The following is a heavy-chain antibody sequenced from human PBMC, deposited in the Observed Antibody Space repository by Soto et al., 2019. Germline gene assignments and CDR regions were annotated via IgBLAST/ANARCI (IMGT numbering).Heavy chain of an antibody. CDR1: GFSLSTSGVG. CDR2: IYWNDDE. J-gene: IGHJ4*02. CDR3: AHSRYLGYCDSTSCLYYLDY. V-gene: IGHV2-5*01. D-gene: IGHD2-2*01. Sequence: QITLKESGPTLVKPTQTLTMNCTFSGFSLSTSGVGVGWIRQHPGKALEWLALIYWNDDERYSPSLQSRLTITKDTSKNQVVLTMTNIDPVDTATYYCAHSRYLGYCDSTSCLYYLDYGGQGTLVTVSS.